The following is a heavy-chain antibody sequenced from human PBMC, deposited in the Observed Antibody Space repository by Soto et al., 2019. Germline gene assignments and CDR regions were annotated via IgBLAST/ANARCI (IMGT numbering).Heavy chain of an antibody. CDR1: GFTFSSYG. J-gene: IGHJ6*04. CDR3: AKDAGRGDSSCFFYYYCGMDV. D-gene: IGHD6-19*01. CDR2: ISYDGSNK. Sequence: QVQLVESGGGVVQPGRSLRLSCAASGFTFSSYGMHWVRQAPGKGLEWVSVISYDGSNKYYADSVQGRFIISRDNSKNTLYLRMSGLRAEDTAVYYCAKDAGRGDSSCFFYYYCGMDVWGKGTTVAVSS. V-gene: IGHV3-30*18.